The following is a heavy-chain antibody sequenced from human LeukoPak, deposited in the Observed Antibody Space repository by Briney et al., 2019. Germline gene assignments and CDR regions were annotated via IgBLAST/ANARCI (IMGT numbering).Heavy chain of an antibody. D-gene: IGHD1-7*01. V-gene: IGHV3-7*03. Sequence: IKQDGNEKYYVDSVKGRFTISRDNAKNSLHLQMDNLRAEDTAVYYCARPKNRENYWRAFDIWGQGTMVTVSS. CDR3: ARPKNRENYWRAFDI. J-gene: IGHJ3*02. CDR2: IKQDGNEK.